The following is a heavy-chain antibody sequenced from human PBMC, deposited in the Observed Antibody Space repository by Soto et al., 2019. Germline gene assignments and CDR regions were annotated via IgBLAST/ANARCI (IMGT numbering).Heavy chain of an antibody. V-gene: IGHV4-30-4*01. Sequence: QVQLQESGPGLVKPSQTLSLTCTVSGGSISSGDYYWSWIRQPPGKGLEWIGSIYYSGSTYYNPSLKSRVTISVDTSKNQFSLKRNSVTAADTAVDYCASRHSSPYFDYWGQGTLVTVSS. J-gene: IGHJ4*02. CDR2: IYYSGST. CDR3: ASRHSSPYFDY. CDR1: GGSISSGDYY. D-gene: IGHD6-13*01.